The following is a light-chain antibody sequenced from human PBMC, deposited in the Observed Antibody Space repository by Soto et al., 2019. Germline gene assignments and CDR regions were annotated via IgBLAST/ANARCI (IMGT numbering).Light chain of an antibody. Sequence: QSVLTQPPSASGTPGQRVTISCSGSSSNIRTGTVNWYQQLPGTAPKLLIYSHNQRPSGVPDRFSGSKPGTSASLAISGLQAEEEADYYCAAWEDSLNDNVYGTGTKLTVL. J-gene: IGLJ1*01. CDR2: SHN. V-gene: IGLV1-44*01. CDR3: AAWEDSLNDNV. CDR1: SSNIRTGT.